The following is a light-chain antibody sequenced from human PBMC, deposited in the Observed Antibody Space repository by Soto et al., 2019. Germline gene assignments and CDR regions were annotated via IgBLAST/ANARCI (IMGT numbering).Light chain of an antibody. CDR2: KAS. Sequence: DIQMTQSPSTLSGSVGDRVTVTCRASQTISSWLAWYQQKPGKAPKLLIYKASTLKSGVPSRFSGSGSGTEFTLTISSLQSEDFAVYYCQHYNNWPPTWTFGQGTKVDI. J-gene: IGKJ1*01. CDR1: QTISSW. V-gene: IGKV1-5*03. CDR3: QHYNNWPPTWT.